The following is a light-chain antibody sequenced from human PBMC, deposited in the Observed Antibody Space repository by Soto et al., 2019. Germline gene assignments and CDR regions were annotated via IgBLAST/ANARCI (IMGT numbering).Light chain of an antibody. Sequence: EIVMTQSPATLSVSPGERVTLSCRASQSVSTNLAWFQQKPGQTPRLLIYGASTRATDIPARFSGSGSGTEFTLTVSSLQSEDVASYYCQQYNYWPPYTFGQGTKLEIK. CDR2: GAS. CDR3: QQYNYWPPYT. CDR1: QSVSTN. V-gene: IGKV3-15*01. J-gene: IGKJ2*01.